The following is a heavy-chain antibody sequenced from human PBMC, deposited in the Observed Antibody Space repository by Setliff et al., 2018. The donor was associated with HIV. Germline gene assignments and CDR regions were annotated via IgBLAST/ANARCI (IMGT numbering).Heavy chain of an antibody. V-gene: IGHV4-38-2*02. D-gene: IGHD6-13*01. CDR1: GYSITNGYY. J-gene: IGHJ5*02. Sequence: PSETLSLTCSVSGYSITNGYYWGWFRQSPGKGLEWIATIYQTGSIYYNPSLQNRVTLLLDMSKNHFSLNLKSVTAADTAIYYCARGLTAPAAAGSWGQGMLVTVSS. CDR3: ARGLTAPAAAGS. CDR2: IYQTGSI.